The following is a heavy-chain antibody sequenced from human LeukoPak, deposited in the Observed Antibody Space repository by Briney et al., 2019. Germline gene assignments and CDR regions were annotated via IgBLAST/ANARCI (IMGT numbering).Heavy chain of an antibody. Sequence: PMGSVKVSCKASGYTFTGYYMHWVRQAPGQGLEWMGWINPNSGGTNYAQKFQGRVTMTRDTSSSTAYMGLSGLRFETTPGYSWSKDPRHRLVLFGEETNFYYMDVWDKGTTVT. CDR3: SKDPRHRLVLFGEETNFYYMDV. V-gene: IGHV1-2*02. D-gene: IGHD3-10*02. CDR1: GYTFTGYY. CDR2: INPNSGGT. J-gene: IGHJ6*03.